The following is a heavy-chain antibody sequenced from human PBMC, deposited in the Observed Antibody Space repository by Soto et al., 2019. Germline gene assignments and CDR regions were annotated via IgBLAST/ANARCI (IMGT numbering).Heavy chain of an antibody. CDR3: ARDRPNYYDSSGYFFDY. D-gene: IGHD3-22*01. V-gene: IGHV1-18*01. CDR2: ISAYNGNT. J-gene: IGHJ4*02. CDR1: GYAFTSYG. Sequence: ASVKVSCKASGYAFTSYGISWVRQAPGQGLEWMGWISAYNGNTNYAQKLQGRVTMTTDTSTSTAYMELRSLRSDDTAVYYCARDRPNYYDSSGYFFDYWGQGTLVNVSS.